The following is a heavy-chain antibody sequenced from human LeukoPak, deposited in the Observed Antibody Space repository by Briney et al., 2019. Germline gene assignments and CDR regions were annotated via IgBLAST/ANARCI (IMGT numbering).Heavy chain of an antibody. D-gene: IGHD2-2*01. CDR1: AGSVSSRSYY. J-gene: IGHJ5*02. CDR3: ARGPNVVVPSVTYNWFDP. V-gene: IGHV4-39*07. Sequence: KPSETLSLTCTVSAGSVSSRSYYCAWIRQPPGKGLEWMRSTHCGGSTYYNPSLKSRVAISVDTSTNQFSLRLRSVTAADTAVYYCARGPNVVVPSVTYNWFDPWGQGTRVTVSS. CDR2: THCGGST.